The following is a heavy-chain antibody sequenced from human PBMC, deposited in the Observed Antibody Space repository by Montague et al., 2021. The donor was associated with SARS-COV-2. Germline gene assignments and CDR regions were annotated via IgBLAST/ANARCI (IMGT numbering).Heavy chain of an antibody. V-gene: IGHV2-70*01. D-gene: IGHD3-9*01. CDR2: IDWDDDK. J-gene: IGHJ6*01. CDR1: GFSLSTSGMC. CDR3: ARTRYFGILYYYDGMDV. Sequence: PALVKPTQTLTLTCTFSGFSLSTSGMCVSWIRQPPGKALEWLALIDWDDDKYYSTSLKTRLTISKDTSKNQVVRTMTNMDPVDTATYYCARTRYFGILYYYDGMDVWGQGTTVTVSA.